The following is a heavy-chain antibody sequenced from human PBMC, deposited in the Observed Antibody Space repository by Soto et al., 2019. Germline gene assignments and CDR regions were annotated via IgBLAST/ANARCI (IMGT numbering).Heavy chain of an antibody. CDR3: AREYCSSTCCLNWFDP. CDR1: GFTFSSYS. CDR2: ISSSSSTI. Sequence: GGSLRLSCAASGFTFSSYSMNWVRQAPGKGLEWVSYISSSSSTIYYADSVKGRFTISRDNAKNSLYLQMNSLRAEDTAVYYCAREYCSSTCCLNWFDPWGQGTLVTVSS. J-gene: IGHJ5*02. V-gene: IGHV3-48*01. D-gene: IGHD2-2*01.